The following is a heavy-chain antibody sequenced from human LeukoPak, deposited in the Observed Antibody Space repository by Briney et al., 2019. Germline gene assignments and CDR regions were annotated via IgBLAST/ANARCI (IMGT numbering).Heavy chain of an antibody. Sequence: SETLSLTCTVYGYSISSGYYWGWIRQPPGKGLEWIGSIYHSGSTYYNPSLKSRVTISVDTSKNQFSLKLSSVTAADTAVYYCTRELDFGLVNGYFDYWGQGTLVTVPS. D-gene: IGHD3/OR15-3a*01. J-gene: IGHJ4*02. CDR3: TRELDFGLVNGYFDY. CDR2: IYHSGST. CDR1: GYSISSGYY. V-gene: IGHV4-38-2*02.